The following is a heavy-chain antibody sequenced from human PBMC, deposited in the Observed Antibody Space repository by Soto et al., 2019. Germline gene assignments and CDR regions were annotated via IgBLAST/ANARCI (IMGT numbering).Heavy chain of an antibody. CDR2: INPNSGGT. CDR1: GYTFTGYY. D-gene: IGHD6-13*01. J-gene: IGHJ6*02. V-gene: IGHV1-2*02. Sequence: ASVKVSCKASGYTFTGYYMHWVRQAPGQGLEWMGWINPNSGGTNYAQKFQGRVTMTRDTSISTAYMELSRLRSDDTAGYYCARRIAAAGTPYYYYGMDVWGQGTTVTVSS. CDR3: ARRIAAAGTPYYYYGMDV.